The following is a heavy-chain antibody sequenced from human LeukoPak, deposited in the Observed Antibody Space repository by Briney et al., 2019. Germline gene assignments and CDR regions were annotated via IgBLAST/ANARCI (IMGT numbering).Heavy chain of an antibody. Sequence: PSETLSLTCTVSGDSISSYYGSWIRQPAGKGLEWIGRIHPSGSTNYNPSLKSRVTLSVDTSKNEFSLKLSSVTAADTAVYYCARDGIPPRYWGQGTLVTVSS. CDR1: GDSISSYY. J-gene: IGHJ4*02. CDR3: ARDGIPPRY. CDR2: IHPSGST. D-gene: IGHD1-26*01. V-gene: IGHV4-4*07.